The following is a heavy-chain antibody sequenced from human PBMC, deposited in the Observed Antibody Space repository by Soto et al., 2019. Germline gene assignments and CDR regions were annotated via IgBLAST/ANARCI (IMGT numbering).Heavy chain of an antibody. J-gene: IGHJ3*01. Sequence: GRCLRLSWAVAALSLSSFWXRCVRQGPGKGLVWVSRINTDGSSTNYADSVKGRFTISRDNAKNTVYLQMNSLRAEDTAVYYCARSPGGYYIDWGQGTMVTVS. CDR1: ALSLSSFW. D-gene: IGHD3-9*01. V-gene: IGHV3-74*01. CDR3: ARSPGGYYID. CDR2: INTDGSST.